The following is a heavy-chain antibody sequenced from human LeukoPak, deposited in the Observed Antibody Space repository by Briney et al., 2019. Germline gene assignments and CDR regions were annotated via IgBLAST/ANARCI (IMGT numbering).Heavy chain of an antibody. CDR2: ISAYNGNT. J-gene: IGHJ5*02. Sequence: ASVKVSCKASAYTFTSYGISWVRQAPGQGLEWMGWISAYNGNTNYAQKLQGRVTMTTDTSTSTAYMELRSLRSDDTAVYYCARDRGVVPAAHPEGKWFDPWGQGTLVTVSS. CDR1: AYTFTSYG. CDR3: ARDRGVVPAAHPEGKWFDP. D-gene: IGHD2-2*01. V-gene: IGHV1-18*01.